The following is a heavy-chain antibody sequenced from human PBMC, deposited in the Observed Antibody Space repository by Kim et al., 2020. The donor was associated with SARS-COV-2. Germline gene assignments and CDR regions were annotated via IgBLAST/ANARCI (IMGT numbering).Heavy chain of an antibody. Sequence: SVKVSCKASGGTFNSYTLHWVRQAPGQGLEWMGGVIPILGLANYAQKFQGRVTISADIATSTAYMALSSLRSEDTAVYYCARVHGDSDYWGQGTLVTVS. CDR1: GGTFNSYT. CDR3: ARVHGDSDY. D-gene: IGHD4-17*01. V-gene: IGHV1-69*10. CDR2: VIPILGLA. J-gene: IGHJ4*02.